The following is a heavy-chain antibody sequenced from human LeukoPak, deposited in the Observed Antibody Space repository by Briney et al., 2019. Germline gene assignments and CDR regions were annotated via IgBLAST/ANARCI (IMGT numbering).Heavy chain of an antibody. CDR2: INPNSGGT. CDR3: ARGWGTYYFDY. V-gene: IGHV1-2*06. Sequence: ASVKVSCKASGYTFTGYYIHWVRRASGQGLEWMGRINPNSGGTNYAQIFQGRVTMTRDTSITTAYLELSRLRFDDTAVYYCARGWGTYYFDYWGQGTLVTVSS. CDR1: GYTFTGYY. J-gene: IGHJ4*02. D-gene: IGHD3-16*01.